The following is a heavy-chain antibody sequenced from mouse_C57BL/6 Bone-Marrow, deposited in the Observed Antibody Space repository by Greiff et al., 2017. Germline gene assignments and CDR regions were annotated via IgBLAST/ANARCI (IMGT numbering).Heavy chain of an antibody. V-gene: IGHV2-2*01. D-gene: IGHD4-1*02. CDR2: IWSGGST. J-gene: IGHJ2*01. Sequence: VQVVESGPGLVQPSQSLSITCTVSGFSLTSYGVHWVRESPGKGLEWLGVIWSGGSTDYNAAFISRLSISKDNSKSQVFFKMNSLQADDTAIYYCARNPNWENPYYFDYWGQGTTLTVSS. CDR3: ARNPNWENPYYFDY. CDR1: GFSLTSYG.